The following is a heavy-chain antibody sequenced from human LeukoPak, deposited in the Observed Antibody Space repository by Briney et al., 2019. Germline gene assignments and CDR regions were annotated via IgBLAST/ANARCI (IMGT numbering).Heavy chain of an antibody. J-gene: IGHJ6*03. CDR2: INHSGST. CDR1: GGSFSGYY. D-gene: IGHD2-15*01. V-gene: IGHV4-34*01. Sequence: SETLSLTCAVYGGSFSGYYWSWIRQPPGKGLEWIGEINHSGSTNYNPSLKSRVTISVDTSKNQFSLKLSSVTAADTAVYYCARGRPRIYYYYMDVWGKGTTVTVSS. CDR3: ARGRPRIYYYYMDV.